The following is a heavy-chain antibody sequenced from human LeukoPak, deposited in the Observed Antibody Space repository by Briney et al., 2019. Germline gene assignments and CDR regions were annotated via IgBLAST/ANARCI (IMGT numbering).Heavy chain of an antibody. Sequence: SGTLSLTCTVSGGSISSSSYYWGWIRQPPGKGLEWIGSIYYSGGTYYNPSLKSRVTISVDRSKNQFSLKLSSVTAADTAVYYCARLDSSGYNDAFDIWGQGTMVTVSS. J-gene: IGHJ3*02. CDR2: IYYSGGT. CDR3: ARLDSSGYNDAFDI. CDR1: GGSISSSSYY. D-gene: IGHD3-22*01. V-gene: IGHV4-39*07.